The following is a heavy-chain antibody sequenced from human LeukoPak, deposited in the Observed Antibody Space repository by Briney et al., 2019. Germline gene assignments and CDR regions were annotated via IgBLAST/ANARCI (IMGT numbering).Heavy chain of an antibody. V-gene: IGHV1-8*03. J-gene: IGHJ4*02. Sequence: ASVKVSCKASGYTFTSYDINWVRQATGQGLEWMGWMNPNSGNTGYAQKFQGRVTITRNTSISTAYMELSRLRSDDTAVYYCASNSFWSGYYTEYPFDYWGQGTLVTVSS. CDR2: MNPNSGNT. CDR3: ASNSFWSGYYTEYPFDY. CDR1: GYTFTSYD. D-gene: IGHD3-3*01.